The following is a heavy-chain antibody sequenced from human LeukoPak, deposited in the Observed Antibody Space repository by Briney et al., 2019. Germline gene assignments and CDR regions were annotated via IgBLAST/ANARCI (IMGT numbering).Heavy chain of an antibody. V-gene: IGHV3-23*01. CDR1: GFAFSRYA. CDR2: ISGSAGST. Sequence: PGGSLRLSCAASGFAFSRYAMNWVRQAPGKGLEWVSGISGSAGSTYYADSVKGRFSISRDNSKNTLYLQMNSLRAEDTAVYYCARDLADYGGTEYYFDYWGQGTLVTVSS. CDR3: ARDLADYGGTEYYFDY. D-gene: IGHD4-23*01. J-gene: IGHJ4*02.